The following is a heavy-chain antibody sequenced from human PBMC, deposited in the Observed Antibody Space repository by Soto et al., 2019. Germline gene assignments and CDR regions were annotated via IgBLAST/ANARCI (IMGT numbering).Heavy chain of an antibody. V-gene: IGHV1-18*01. J-gene: IGHJ6*02. CDR3: ARDGGNRKSNCYYGMDV. Sequence: QVQLVQSGAEVKKPGASVKVSCKASGYTFTSYGISWVRQAPGQGLEWMGWISAYNGNTNYAQKIQGRVTMTTDTATSTAYMELRSLRSDDTVVYYCARDGGNRKSNCYYGMDVWGQGTTVTASS. CDR1: GYTFTSYG. CDR2: ISAYNGNT. D-gene: IGHD3-3*01.